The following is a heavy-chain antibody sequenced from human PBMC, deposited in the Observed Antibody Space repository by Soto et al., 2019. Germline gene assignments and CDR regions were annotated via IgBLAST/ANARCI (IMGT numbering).Heavy chain of an antibody. V-gene: IGHV1-69*06. J-gene: IGHJ4*02. CDR3: ARGWVTTVSYFDY. CDR2: IIPIFGTA. Sequence: SVKVSCKASGCTFSSYAISWVGQAPGQGLEWMGGIIPIFGTANYAQKFQGRVTITADKSTSTAYMELSSLRSEDTAVYYCARGWVTTVSYFDYWGQGTLVTVSS. CDR1: GCTFSSYA. D-gene: IGHD4-4*01.